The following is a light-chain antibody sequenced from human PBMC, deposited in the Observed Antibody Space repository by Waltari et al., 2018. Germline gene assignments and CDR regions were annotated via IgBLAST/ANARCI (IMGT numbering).Light chain of an antibody. CDR1: GPNIASNS. J-gene: IGLJ2*01. CDR2: DND. CDR3: EAWDNSLSGSL. V-gene: IGLV1-47*02. Sequence: SVLPQPPSASQSARTRAPTSCSGTGPNIASNSVSWYHHLPGTAPKLLIYDNDKGPSGVSDRFSGSKSGTSASLAISGLQSEDEADYYCEAWDNSLSGSLFGGGTRLTVL.